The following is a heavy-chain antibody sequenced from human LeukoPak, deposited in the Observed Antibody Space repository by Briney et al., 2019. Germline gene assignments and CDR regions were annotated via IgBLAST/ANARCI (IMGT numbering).Heavy chain of an antibody. J-gene: IGHJ6*04. CDR1: GFTFNSYA. V-gene: IGHV3-23*01. Sequence: GGSLRLSCAASGFTFNSYAMNWVRQAPGKGLEWVSTISSSGNNTYYTDSVKGRFTISRDNSKNTLFLQMNSLRAEDTAVYYCAELGITMIGGVWGKGTTVTISS. CDR2: ISSSGNNT. D-gene: IGHD3-10*02. CDR3: AELGITMIGGV.